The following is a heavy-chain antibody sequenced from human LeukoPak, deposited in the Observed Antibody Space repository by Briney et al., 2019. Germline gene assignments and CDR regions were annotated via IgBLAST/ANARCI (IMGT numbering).Heavy chain of an antibody. V-gene: IGHV4-39*07. CDR2: IYYSGST. CDR3: ARSPMTRQGYYYYYMDV. Sequence: PSETLSLTCTVSGGSISNSSYYWGWIRQPPGKGLEWIGSIYYSGSTYYNPSLKSRVTISVDTSKNQFSLKLSSVTAADTAVYYCARSPMTRQGYYYYYMDVWGKGTTVTVSS. J-gene: IGHJ6*03. CDR1: GGSISNSSYY. D-gene: IGHD3-22*01.